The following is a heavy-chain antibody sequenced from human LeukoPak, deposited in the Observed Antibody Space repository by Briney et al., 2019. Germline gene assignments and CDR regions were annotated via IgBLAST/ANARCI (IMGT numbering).Heavy chain of an antibody. J-gene: IGHJ3*02. CDR2: ISSSSSYI. CDR3: ARDGSRDAFDI. V-gene: IGHV3-21*01. Sequence: GGSLRLSCAASGFTFSSYSMIWVRQAPGQGLEWVSSISSSSSYIYYADSVKGRFTISRDNAKNSLYLRRNSLRAEATAVHYCARDGSRDAFDIWGQGTMVTVSS. CDR1: GFTFSSYS.